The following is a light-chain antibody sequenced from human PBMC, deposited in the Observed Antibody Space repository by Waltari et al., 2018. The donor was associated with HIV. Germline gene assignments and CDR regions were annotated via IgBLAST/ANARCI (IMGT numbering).Light chain of an antibody. Sequence: DIVMTQSPASLAVSRGERATINCKSSQSVLFSSNNKNYLDWYQQKPGQPPKLLLYWASTRESAVPDRFSGSGSGADFTLTISSLQAEDVAVYYCQQYYSTPLTFGGGTKVEIK. CDR1: QSVLFSSNNKNY. CDR2: WAS. CDR3: QQYYSTPLT. J-gene: IGKJ4*01. V-gene: IGKV4-1*01.